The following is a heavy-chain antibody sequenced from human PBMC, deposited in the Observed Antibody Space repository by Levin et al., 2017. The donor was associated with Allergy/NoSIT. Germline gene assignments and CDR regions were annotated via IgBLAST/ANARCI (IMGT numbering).Heavy chain of an antibody. J-gene: IGHJ4*02. CDR1: GFIFSNAW. D-gene: IGHD3-10*01. Sequence: GESLKISCAASGFIFSNAWMSWVRQAPGKGLEWVGRIKTNSDGGTTEYAAPVRGRFTISRDDTKNTLYLQMDSLKTEDTAVYYCATDHYGSGRWEFDCWGQGTLVTVSS. CDR3: ATDHYGSGRWEFDC. V-gene: IGHV3-15*01. CDR2: IKTNSDGGTT.